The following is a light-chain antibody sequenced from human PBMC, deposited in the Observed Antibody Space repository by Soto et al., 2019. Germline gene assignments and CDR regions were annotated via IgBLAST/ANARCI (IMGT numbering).Light chain of an antibody. V-gene: IGKV3-15*01. Sequence: EIVMTQSPATLSVSPGERVTFSCRASQSVSTRLAWYQHKAGQAPRLLISGASTGESGIPHRFSGSGAGTACTLTVNSLQSEDIAVDDCQQYHNWPVTFGGGTKVDIK. CDR3: QQYHNWPVT. CDR1: QSVSTR. CDR2: GAS. J-gene: IGKJ4*01.